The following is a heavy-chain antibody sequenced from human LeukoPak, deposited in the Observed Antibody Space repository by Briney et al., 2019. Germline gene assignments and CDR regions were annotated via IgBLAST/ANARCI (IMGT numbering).Heavy chain of an antibody. CDR1: GFTFSSYS. Sequence: GGSLRLSCAASGFTFSSYSMNWVRQAPGKGLEWVSYISSSSSTIYYADSVKGRFTISRDNAKNSLYLQMNSLRAEDTAVYYCAREGCSGGSCYSRFDPWGQGTLVTVSS. V-gene: IGHV3-48*04. CDR3: AREGCSGGSCYSRFDP. CDR2: ISSSSSTI. J-gene: IGHJ5*02. D-gene: IGHD2-15*01.